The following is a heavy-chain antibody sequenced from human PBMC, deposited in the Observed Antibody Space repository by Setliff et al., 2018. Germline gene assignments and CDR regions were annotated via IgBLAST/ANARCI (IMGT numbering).Heavy chain of an antibody. D-gene: IGHD1-26*01. CDR1: GGSISSGDYY. J-gene: IGHJ5*02. V-gene: IGHV4-30-4*08. CDR3: ARVMGGSYGFSWFDP. CDR2: IYYSGST. Sequence: SENLSLTCTVSGGSISSGDYYWSWIRHPPGKGLEWIGYIYYSGSTYYNPSLKSRVTISVDTSKNQFSLKLSSVTAADTAVYYCARVMGGSYGFSWFDPWGQGTLVTVSS.